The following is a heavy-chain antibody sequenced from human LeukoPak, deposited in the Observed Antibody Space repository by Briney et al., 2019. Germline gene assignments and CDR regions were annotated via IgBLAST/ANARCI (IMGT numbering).Heavy chain of an antibody. CDR1: GYTFTSYG. Sequence: GASVKVSCKASGYTFTSYGISWVGQAPGQGIEWMGWISAYNGNTNYAQKLQGRVTMTTDTSTSTAYMELRSLRSDDTAVYYCARSEYSGSYYNYYYGMDVWGQGTTVTVSS. J-gene: IGHJ6*02. CDR3: ARSEYSGSYYNYYYGMDV. D-gene: IGHD1-26*01. CDR2: ISAYNGNT. V-gene: IGHV1-18*01.